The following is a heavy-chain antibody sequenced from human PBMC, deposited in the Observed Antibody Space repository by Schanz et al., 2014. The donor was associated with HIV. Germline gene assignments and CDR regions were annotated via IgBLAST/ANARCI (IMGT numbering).Heavy chain of an antibody. Sequence: QVQLVQSGAEVKKPGSSVQVSCKASGGSFSSFSITWVRQAPGQGLEWMGGIIPMFGSANYAQKFQGRVTITADKSTSTAYMELSSLRSEDTAVYYCARGECDFWSGYCPHFHYFDLDVWGPGTSVTVSS. CDR3: ARGECDFWSGYCPHFHYFDLDV. CDR2: IIPMFGSA. J-gene: IGHJ6*02. D-gene: IGHD3-3*01. CDR1: GGSFSSFS. V-gene: IGHV1-69*06.